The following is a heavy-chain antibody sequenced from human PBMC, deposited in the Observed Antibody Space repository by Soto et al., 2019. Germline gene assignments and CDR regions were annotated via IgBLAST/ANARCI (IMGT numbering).Heavy chain of an antibody. CDR2: IIPIFGTA. V-gene: IGHV1-69*13. J-gene: IGHJ4*02. Sequence: GASVKVSCKASGYTFTSYDIHWVRQAPGQGREWMGGIIPIFGTANYAQKFQGRVTITADESTSTAYMELSSLRSEDTAVYYCARGGFRYGSYSIFDYWGQGTLVTVSS. CDR3: ARGGFRYGSYSIFDY. D-gene: IGHD1-26*01. CDR1: GYTFTSYD.